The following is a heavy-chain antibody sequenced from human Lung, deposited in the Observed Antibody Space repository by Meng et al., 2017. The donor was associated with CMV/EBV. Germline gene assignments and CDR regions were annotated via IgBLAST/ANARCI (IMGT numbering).Heavy chain of an antibody. J-gene: IGHJ4*02. D-gene: IGHD4-17*01. CDR1: GFTFSRYW. CDR2: INNDESRK. V-gene: IGHV3-74*01. Sequence: GEXXKISCAASGFTFSRYWMHWARQAPGKGLVWVSRINNDESRKTYADSVKGRFTISRDSAKNTLYLQMNSLRAEDTAVYYCARERFDYGDYGLAYWGQG. CDR3: ARERFDYGDYGLAY.